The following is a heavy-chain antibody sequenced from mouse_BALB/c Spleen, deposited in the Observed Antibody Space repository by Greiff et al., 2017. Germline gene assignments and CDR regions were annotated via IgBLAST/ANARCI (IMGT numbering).Heavy chain of an antibody. CDR3: ARDGEEGLAMDY. J-gene: IGHJ4*01. CDR2: ISNLAYSI. Sequence: EVQLQESGGGLVQPGGSRKLSCAASGFTFSDYGMAWVRQAPGKGPEWVAFISNLAYSIYYADTVTGRFTISRENAKNTLYLEMSSLRSEDTAMYYCARDGEEGLAMDYWGQGTSVTVSS. V-gene: IGHV5-15*02. CDR1: GFTFSDYG.